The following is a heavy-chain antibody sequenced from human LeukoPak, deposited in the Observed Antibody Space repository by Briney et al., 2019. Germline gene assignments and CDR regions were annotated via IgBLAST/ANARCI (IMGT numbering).Heavy chain of an antibody. V-gene: IGHV3-64D*06. CDR1: GFVFSIYT. CDR3: VKDFGRVRGTPDS. Sequence: GGSLRLSCSAAGFVFSIYTMYWVRQAPGKGPEYVSTISGSGNGGSIYYADSVKGRFTISRDDSKSILYLQMNGLRSEDTAVYYCVKDFGRVRGTPDSWGQGTLVTVSS. J-gene: IGHJ4*02. CDR2: ISGSGNGGSI. D-gene: IGHD3-16*01.